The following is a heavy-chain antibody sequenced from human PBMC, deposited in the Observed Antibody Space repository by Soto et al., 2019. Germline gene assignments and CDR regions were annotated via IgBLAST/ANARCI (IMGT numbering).Heavy chain of an antibody. D-gene: IGHD3-10*01. V-gene: IGHV4-34*01. CDR1: GGSFNGYY. CDR3: ARPVWFGNMGYFDS. CDR2: INHSGST. J-gene: IGHJ4*02. Sequence: ASETLSLTCDVYGGSFNGYYWTWIRQPPGKGLEWIAEINHSGSTNYNPSLRSRVTMSVDTSKNQFSLKLTSVTAADTAVYFCARPVWFGNMGYFDSWGQGTLVTVSS.